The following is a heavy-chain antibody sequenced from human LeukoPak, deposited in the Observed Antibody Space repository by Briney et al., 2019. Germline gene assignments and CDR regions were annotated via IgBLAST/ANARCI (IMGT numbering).Heavy chain of an antibody. Sequence: ASVKVSCKASGYTFTSYGISWVRQAPGQGLEWMGWISAYNGNTNYAQKLQGRVTMTTDTSTSTAYMELRSLRSDDTAVYYCARDPPHGDYDFWSGYPPFDYWGQGTLVTVSS. CDR1: GYTFTSYG. V-gene: IGHV1-18*01. D-gene: IGHD3-3*01. CDR3: ARDPPHGDYDFWSGYPPFDY. J-gene: IGHJ4*02. CDR2: ISAYNGNT.